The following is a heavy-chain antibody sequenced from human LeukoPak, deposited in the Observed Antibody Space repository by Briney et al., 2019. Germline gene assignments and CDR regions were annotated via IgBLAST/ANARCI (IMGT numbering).Heavy chain of an antibody. CDR1: GFTFSNAW. Sequence: GGSLRLSCAASGFTFSNAWMSWVCQAPGKGLERVGRIKSKTDGGTTDYAAPVKGRFTISRDDSKTTLYLQMNSLKTEDTAVYYCTTELRWELPPPDYWGQGTLVTVSS. D-gene: IGHD1-26*01. J-gene: IGHJ4*02. CDR2: IKSKTDGGTT. V-gene: IGHV3-15*01. CDR3: TTELRWELPPPDY.